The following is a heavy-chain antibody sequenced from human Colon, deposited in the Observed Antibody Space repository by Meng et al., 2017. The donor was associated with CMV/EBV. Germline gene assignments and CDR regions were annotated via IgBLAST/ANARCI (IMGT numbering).Heavy chain of an antibody. Sequence: GGSLRLSCAASGFVLGDYFMNWVRQAPGKGLEWVGRIRSKDNNYATTYAESVKGRFIISRDDSKNTAYLQMNSLKTEDTAMYYCAKDRAYCGSFSCSPNYFDGWGQGNLVTVSS. J-gene: IGHJ4*02. D-gene: IGHD2-21*01. CDR3: AKDRAYCGSFSCSPNYFDG. V-gene: IGHV3-73*01. CDR1: GFVLGDYF. CDR2: IRSKDNNYAT.